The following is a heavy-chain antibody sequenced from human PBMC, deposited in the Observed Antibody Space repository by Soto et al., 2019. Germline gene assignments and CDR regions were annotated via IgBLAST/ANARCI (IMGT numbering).Heavy chain of an antibody. CDR2: ISHDGTAK. CDR3: AKDVFSGGWCNYFDP. D-gene: IGHD2-15*01. V-gene: IGHV3-30*18. CDR1: GFTVNNFG. Sequence: GGSLRLSCAASGFTVNNFGIHWVRQAPGKGPEWVAMISHDGTAKYYADSVKGRFTISRDNSKNTLYLQMNNLRTEDTAVYYCAKDVFSGGWCNYFDPWGQGTLVTVSS. J-gene: IGHJ5*01.